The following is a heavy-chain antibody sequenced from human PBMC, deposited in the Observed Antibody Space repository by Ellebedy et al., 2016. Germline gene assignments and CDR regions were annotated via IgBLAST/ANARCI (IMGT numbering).Heavy chain of an antibody. J-gene: IGHJ4*02. D-gene: IGHD4-23*01. CDR1: GFTFSPYG. Sequence: GESLKISCAASGFTFSPYGMHWVRQAPGEGLESVAVISYDGSNTYYADSVKGRFTISRDNSKNSLYLQMNSLRAEDTTFYYCAKDRDRWSTFDYWGQGILVTVSS. CDR3: AKDRDRWSTFDY. V-gene: IGHV3-30*18. CDR2: ISYDGSNT.